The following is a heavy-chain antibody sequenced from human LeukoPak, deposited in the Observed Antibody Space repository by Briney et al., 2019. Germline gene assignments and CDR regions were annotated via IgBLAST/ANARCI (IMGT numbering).Heavy chain of an antibody. Sequence: PGGSLRLSCAASGFTFDDYAMHWVRQAPGKGLEWVSGISWNSGSIGYADSVKGRFTISRDNAKNSLYLQMNSLRAEVTALYYCAKVDSSLFPAFDIWGQGTLVTVSS. V-gene: IGHV3-9*01. J-gene: IGHJ3*02. CDR3: AKVDSSLFPAFDI. D-gene: IGHD6-13*01. CDR1: GFTFDDYA. CDR2: ISWNSGSI.